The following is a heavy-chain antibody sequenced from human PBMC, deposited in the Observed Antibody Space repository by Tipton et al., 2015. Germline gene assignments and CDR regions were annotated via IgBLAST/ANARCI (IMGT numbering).Heavy chain of an antibody. CDR3: ARGGWSLDY. CDR1: GDAISSGSYY. V-gene: IGHV4-31*03. D-gene: IGHD2-15*01. CDR2: SYYSGST. J-gene: IGHJ4*02. Sequence: TLSLTCTVSGDAISSGSYYWSWSRQHPGKGLEWLGYSYYSGSTYYNPSLKSRVTISVDASKSQFSLRLSSVTAADTAVYYCARGGWSLDYWGQGTLVTVSS.